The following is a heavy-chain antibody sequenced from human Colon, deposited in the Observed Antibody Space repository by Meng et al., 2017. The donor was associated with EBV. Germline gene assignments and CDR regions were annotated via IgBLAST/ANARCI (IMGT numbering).Heavy chain of an antibody. Sequence: QVQLQQWGAGLLKPSXALSLTCTVYGGSFSGYYWSWIRQPPGKGLEWIGEISHSGSTNYNPSLKSRVTISLDTSKNQFSLRLSSVTAADTAVYYCARYRLQNDYGDQLYYFDDWGQGTLGTVSS. D-gene: IGHD4-17*01. V-gene: IGHV4-34*01. CDR3: ARYRLQNDYGDQLYYFDD. CDR2: ISHSGST. CDR1: GGSFSGYY. J-gene: IGHJ4*02.